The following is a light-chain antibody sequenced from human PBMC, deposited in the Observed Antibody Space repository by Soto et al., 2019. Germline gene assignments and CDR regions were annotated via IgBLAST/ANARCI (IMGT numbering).Light chain of an antibody. CDR2: GAS. J-gene: IGKJ2*01. CDR1: QSVSSN. Sequence: EIVMTQSPATLTVSPGERATLSCRASQSVSSNLAWYQQIPGQAPRLLIYGASTRATSVPARFSGSGSGTDFTLTISSLQSEDFAVYYCQQYVNWPPKYTFGQGTKLEIK. CDR3: QQYVNWPPKYT. V-gene: IGKV3-15*01.